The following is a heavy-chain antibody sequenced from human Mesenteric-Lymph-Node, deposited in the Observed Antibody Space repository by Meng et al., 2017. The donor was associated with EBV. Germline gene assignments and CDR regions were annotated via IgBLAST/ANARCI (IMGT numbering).Heavy chain of an antibody. CDR2: IDAGNGDT. CDR3: ARTITFGDCGDN. Sequence: QVHFVQSGPEMKKPGASVTVSCKASGYTFTRHGLHWVRQAPGQRLEWMGWIDAGNGDTKYSQKFEHRVTITRDTSASTAYMEVSSLRSGDTAVYYCARTITFGDCGDNWGQGTLVTVSS. CDR1: GYTFTRHG. J-gene: IGHJ4*02. D-gene: IGHD2-21*02. V-gene: IGHV1-3*01.